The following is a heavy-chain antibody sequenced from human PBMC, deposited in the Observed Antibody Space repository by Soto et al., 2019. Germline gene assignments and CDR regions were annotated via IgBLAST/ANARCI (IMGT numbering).Heavy chain of an antibody. J-gene: IGHJ5*02. Sequence: GGSLRLSCAASGFTFSNYWMHWVRQAPGKGLVWVSRINSDGSTTSYADSVKGRFTISRDNAKNTLYLQMNSLRAEDTAVYYCARGRGTIFNWSDPWGQRTLVTVSS. D-gene: IGHD3-3*01. CDR3: ARGRGTIFNWSDP. V-gene: IGHV3-74*01. CDR2: INSDGSTT. CDR1: GFTFSNYW.